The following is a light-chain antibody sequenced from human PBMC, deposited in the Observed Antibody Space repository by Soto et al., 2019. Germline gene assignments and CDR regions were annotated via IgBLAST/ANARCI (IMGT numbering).Light chain of an antibody. Sequence: DIQMTQSPSSLSASVGDRITITCRASQSISAYLNWYQHKPGKAPKLLIFAPSTLQTGVSSRFSGSGSGTHFTLNISGLQPEDFATYYCQQTFSSPFSFAQGTKLEI. V-gene: IGKV1-39*01. CDR3: QQTFSSPFS. CDR2: APS. CDR1: QSISAY. J-gene: IGKJ2*01.